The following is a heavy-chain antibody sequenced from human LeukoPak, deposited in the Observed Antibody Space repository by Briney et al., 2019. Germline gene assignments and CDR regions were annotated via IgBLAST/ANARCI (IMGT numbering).Heavy chain of an antibody. CDR2: ISGSGGST. J-gene: IGHJ4*02. CDR3: ARLISTTENIHYYFDY. Sequence: PGGSLRLSCAASGFTFSGSALHWVRQASGKGLEWVSAISGSGGSTYYADSVKGRFTISRDNSKNTLYLQMTSLRAEDTAVYYCARLISTTENIHYYFDYWGQGTLVTVSS. D-gene: IGHD4-17*01. V-gene: IGHV3-23*01. CDR1: GFTFSGSA.